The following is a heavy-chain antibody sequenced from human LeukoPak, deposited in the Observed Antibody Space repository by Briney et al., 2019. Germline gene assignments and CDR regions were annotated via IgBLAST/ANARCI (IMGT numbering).Heavy chain of an antibody. D-gene: IGHD5-12*01. CDR3: ARGPPYSGYDTYYYYYMDV. CDR2: IYYTGNT. J-gene: IGHJ6*03. V-gene: IGHV4-30-4*07. CDR1: GGSISSGGYS. Sequence: PSETLSLTCTVSGGSISSGGYSWSWIRQPPGKGMEFIAYIYYTGNTYFNPSLKSRVTISVDTSKNQFSLKLSSVTAADTAVYYCARGPPYSGYDTYYYYYMDVWGKGTTVTVSS.